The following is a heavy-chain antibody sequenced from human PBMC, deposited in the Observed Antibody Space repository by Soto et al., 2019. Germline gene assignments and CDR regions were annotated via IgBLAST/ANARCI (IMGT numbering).Heavy chain of an antibody. Sequence: PGESLKISCKGSGYSFTSYRIGWVRQMPGKGLEWMGIIYPGDSETRYSPSFQDQVTISADKSISTAYLQWSSLKASDTAMYYCARRMAMYHWFDPWGQGTLVTVSS. CDR3: ARRMAMYHWFDP. CDR1: GYSFTSYR. CDR2: IYPGDSET. J-gene: IGHJ5*02. D-gene: IGHD2-2*01. V-gene: IGHV5-51*01.